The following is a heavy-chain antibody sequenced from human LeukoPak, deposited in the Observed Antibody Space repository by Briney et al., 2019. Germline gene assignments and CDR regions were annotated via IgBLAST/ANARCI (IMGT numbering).Heavy chain of an antibody. V-gene: IGHV3-66*01. D-gene: IGHD3-10*01. CDR2: IYSGGST. CDR3: ARVPGFI. Sequence: GSLRLSCAASGFTFITYGMTWVRQAPGKGLEWVSVIYSGGSTYYADSVKGRFTISRDNSKNTLYLQMNSLRAEDTAVYYCARVPGFIWGQGTLVTVSS. J-gene: IGHJ4*02. CDR1: GFTFITYG.